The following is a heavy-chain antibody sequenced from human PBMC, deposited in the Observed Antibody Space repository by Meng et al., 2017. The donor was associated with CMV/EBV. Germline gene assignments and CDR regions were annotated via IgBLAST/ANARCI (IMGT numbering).Heavy chain of an antibody. Sequence: FSSYSMNWVRQAPGKGLEWVSSISSSSGYIYYADSVKGRFTISRDNAKNSLYLQMNSLRAEDTAVYYCARDLKPDIVVVPAAYYFDYWGQGTLVTVSS. CDR1: FSSYS. J-gene: IGHJ4*02. D-gene: IGHD2-2*01. V-gene: IGHV3-21*01. CDR3: ARDLKPDIVVVPAAYYFDY. CDR2: ISSSSGYI.